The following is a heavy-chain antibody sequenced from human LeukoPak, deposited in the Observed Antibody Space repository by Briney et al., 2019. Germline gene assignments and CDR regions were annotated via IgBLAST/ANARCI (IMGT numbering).Heavy chain of an antibody. V-gene: IGHV3-23*01. D-gene: IGHD1-7*01. CDR1: GFTFSSYA. CDR2: ISGSGGST. CDR3: ARDLKLGTSYEFDY. Sequence: SGGSLRLSCAASGFTFSSYAMSWVRQAPGKGLEWVSAISGSGGSTYYADSVKGRFTISRDNAKNSLYLQMNSLRVEDTAVYYCARDLKLGTSYEFDYWGQGTLVTVSS. J-gene: IGHJ4*02.